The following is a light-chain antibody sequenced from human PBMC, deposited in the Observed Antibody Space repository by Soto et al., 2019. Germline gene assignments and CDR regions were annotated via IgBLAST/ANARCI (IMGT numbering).Light chain of an antibody. Sequence: AIQMTQSPSSLSASVGDRVTITCRASQAIRSDLGWYQQKPGGAPKLLIYAASILQTGVPSRFSGRGSGTDFTLTIDSLQAEDFAIYFCLQDYSYPRTFGQGTKVEIK. CDR1: QAIRSD. J-gene: IGKJ1*01. CDR3: LQDYSYPRT. CDR2: AAS. V-gene: IGKV1-6*01.